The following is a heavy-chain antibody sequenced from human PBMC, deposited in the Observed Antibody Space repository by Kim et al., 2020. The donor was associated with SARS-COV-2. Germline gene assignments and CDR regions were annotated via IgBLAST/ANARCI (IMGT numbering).Heavy chain of an antibody. CDR2: ISTNGDNT. Sequence: GGSLRLSCAASGFTFSSFSMHWVRQAPGKGLDYVSAISTNGDNTYYASSVKGRFPISRDNSKNTLYLQMGSLRAEDMGVYSCARVVGTGYYDFWGQGTLVTVSA. D-gene: IGHD2-8*02. CDR3: ARVVGTGYYDF. CDR1: GFTFSSFS. V-gene: IGHV3-64*01. J-gene: IGHJ4*02.